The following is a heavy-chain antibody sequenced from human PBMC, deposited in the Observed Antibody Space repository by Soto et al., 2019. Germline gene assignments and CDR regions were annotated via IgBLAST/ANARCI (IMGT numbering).Heavy chain of an antibody. CDR2: ISSTGSSI. V-gene: IGHV3-21*06. Sequence: GGSLRLSCAASGFTLSTYTMTLVRQAPGKGLEWVSSISSTGSSISYADSVRGRFTISRDNAKNSLYLQMSSLRAEDTALYYCAREVRRGWFDPWGQGTQVTVSS. CDR1: GFTLSTYT. CDR3: AREVRRGWFDP. J-gene: IGHJ5*02.